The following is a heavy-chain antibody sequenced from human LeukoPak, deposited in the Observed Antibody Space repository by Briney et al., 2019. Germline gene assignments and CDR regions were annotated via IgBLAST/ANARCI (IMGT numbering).Heavy chain of an antibody. D-gene: IGHD1-26*01. CDR2: INHSGST. Sequence: SSETLSLTCAVYGGSFSGYYWSWIRQPPGKGLEWIGEINHSGSTNYNPSLKSRVTMSVDTSKNQFSLKRSSVTAADTALYYCARGGLHPGATSLPYAFDIWGQGTMVTVSS. CDR3: ARGGLHPGATSLPYAFDI. V-gene: IGHV4-34*01. CDR1: GGSFSGYY. J-gene: IGHJ3*02.